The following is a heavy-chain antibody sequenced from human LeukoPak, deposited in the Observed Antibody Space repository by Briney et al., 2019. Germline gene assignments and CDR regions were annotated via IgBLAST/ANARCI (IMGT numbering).Heavy chain of an antibody. CDR3: SRDSGGARFFNWFDP. J-gene: IGHJ5*02. D-gene: IGHD3-10*01. Sequence: GGSLRLSCAASGFTFSDYYMSWIRQAPGKGLEWVSYISSSGSTIYYADSVKGRFTISRDNAKNSLYLQMNSLRAEDTAAYYCSRDSGGARFFNWFDPWGQGTLVTVSS. CDR1: GFTFSDYY. CDR2: ISSSGSTI. V-gene: IGHV3-11*04.